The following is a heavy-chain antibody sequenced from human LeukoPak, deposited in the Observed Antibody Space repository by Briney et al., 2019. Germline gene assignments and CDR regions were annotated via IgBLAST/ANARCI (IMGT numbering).Heavy chain of an antibody. D-gene: IGHD4-17*01. CDR3: ATTTDYGDYFGVN. J-gene: IGHJ4*02. V-gene: IGHV3-7*01. CDR1: GFTFSSYW. Sequence: PGGSLRLSCAASGFTFSSYWMSWVRQAPGKGLEWVANIKQDGSEKYYVDSVKGRFTISRDNAKNSLYLQMNSLRAEDTAVYYCATTTDYGDYFGVNWGQGTLVTVSS. CDR2: IKQDGSEK.